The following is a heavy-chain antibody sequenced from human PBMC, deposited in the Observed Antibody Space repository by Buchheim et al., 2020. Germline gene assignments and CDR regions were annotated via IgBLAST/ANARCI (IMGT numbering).Heavy chain of an antibody. Sequence: EVQLLESGGGLVQPGGSLRLSCAASGFTFSSYSMNWVRQAPGKGLEWVSSISSSSSYIYYADSVKGRFTISRDNAKNSLYLQMNSLRAEDTAVYYCAREVGLRLRLGELSSDYWGQGTL. D-gene: IGHD3-16*02. CDR2: ISSSSSYI. CDR3: AREVGLRLRLGELSSDY. V-gene: IGHV3-21*01. CDR1: GFTFSSYS. J-gene: IGHJ4*02.